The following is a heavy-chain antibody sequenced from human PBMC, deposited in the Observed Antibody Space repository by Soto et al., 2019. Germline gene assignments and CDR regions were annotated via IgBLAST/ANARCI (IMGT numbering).Heavy chain of an antibody. CDR1: GYTFTSYG. CDR2: ISAYNGNT. D-gene: IGHD3-3*01. V-gene: IGHV1-18*04. Sequence: ASVKVYCKASGYTFTSYGISWVRQAPGQGLEWMGWISAYNGNTNYAQKLQGRVTMTTDTSTSTAYMELRSLRSDDTAVYYCARGSRDDFWSGPRYYYGMDVWGQGTTVTVSS. J-gene: IGHJ6*02. CDR3: ARGSRDDFWSGPRYYYGMDV.